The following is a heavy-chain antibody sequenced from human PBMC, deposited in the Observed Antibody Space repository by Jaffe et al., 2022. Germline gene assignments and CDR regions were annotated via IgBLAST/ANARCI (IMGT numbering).Heavy chain of an antibody. V-gene: IGHV4-39*01. CDR2: IYYSGST. J-gene: IGHJ3*02. CDR1: GGSISSSSYY. D-gene: IGHD3-10*01. Sequence: QLQLQESGPGLVKPSETLSLTCTVSGGSISSSSYYWGWIRQPPGKGLEWIGSIYYSGSTYYNPSLKSRVTISVDTSKNQFSLKLSSVTAADTAVYYCARKVPILLWFRETSPGGAFDIWGQGTMVTVSS. CDR3: ARKVPILLWFRETSPGGAFDI.